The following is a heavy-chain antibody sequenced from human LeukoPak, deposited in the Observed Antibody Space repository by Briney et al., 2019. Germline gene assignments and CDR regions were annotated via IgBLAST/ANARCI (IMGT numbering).Heavy chain of an antibody. CDR2: ISAYNGNT. Sequence: ASVKVSCKASGYTFTSYGISWVRQAPGQGLEWMGWISAYNGNTNYAQKLQGRVTMTTDTSTSTAYMELRSLRSDDTAVYYCARDYYYYGSGSYCVEHYYYYYYMDVWGKGTTVTVSS. CDR1: GYTFTSYG. V-gene: IGHV1-18*01. D-gene: IGHD3-10*01. J-gene: IGHJ6*03. CDR3: ARDYYYYGSGSYCVEHYYYYYYMDV.